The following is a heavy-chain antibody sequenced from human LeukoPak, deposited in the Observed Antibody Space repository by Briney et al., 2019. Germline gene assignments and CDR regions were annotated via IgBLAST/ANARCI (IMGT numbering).Heavy chain of an antibody. CDR2: INSDGTGT. CDR1: GFTFSSYW. CDR3: ARHCCSGGYAGH. Sequence: GSLRLSCAASGFTFSSYWMHWVRQAPGKGLVWVSRINSDGTGTRYADSVRGRFTISRDNAKNTLYLQMNSLRAEDTAVYYCARHCCSGGYAGHWGQGILVTVSS. J-gene: IGHJ4*02. D-gene: IGHD6-19*01. V-gene: IGHV3-74*01.